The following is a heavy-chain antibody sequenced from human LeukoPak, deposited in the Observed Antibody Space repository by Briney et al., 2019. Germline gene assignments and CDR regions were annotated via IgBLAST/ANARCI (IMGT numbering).Heavy chain of an antibody. CDR2: IYYSGST. CDR1: GGSISSYY. J-gene: IGHJ6*02. V-gene: IGHV4-59*01. D-gene: IGHD6-13*01. Sequence: SETLSPTCTVSGGSISSYYWSWIRQPPGKGLEWIGYIYYSGSTNYNPSLKSRVTISVDTSKNQFSLKLSSVTAADTAVYYCARGRAAPRGDVWGQGTTVTVSS. CDR3: ARGRAAPRGDV.